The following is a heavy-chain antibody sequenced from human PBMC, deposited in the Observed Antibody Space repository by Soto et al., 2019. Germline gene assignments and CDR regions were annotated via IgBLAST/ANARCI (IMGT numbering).Heavy chain of an antibody. CDR2: IYYSGST. D-gene: IGHD7-27*01. CDR3: ARRWGRTFDY. V-gene: IGHV4-30-4*08. J-gene: IGHJ4*02. CDR1: GGSISSGGYY. Sequence: NPSETLSLTCTVSGGSISSGGYYWSWIRQRPGKGLEWIGYIYYSGSTYYNPSLKSRVTISVDTSKNQFSLKLSSVTAADTAVYYCARRWGRTFDYWGQGTLVTVAS.